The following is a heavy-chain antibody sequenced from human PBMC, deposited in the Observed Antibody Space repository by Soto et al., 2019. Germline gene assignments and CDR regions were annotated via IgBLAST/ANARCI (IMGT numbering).Heavy chain of an antibody. CDR3: AKTGLWFGELLSDYYYGMDV. J-gene: IGHJ6*02. CDR2: ISGSGGST. V-gene: IGHV3-23*01. D-gene: IGHD3-10*01. CDR1: GFTFSSYA. Sequence: GGSLRLSCAASGFTFSSYAMSWVRQAPGKGLEWVSAISGSGGSTYYADSVKGRFTISRDNSKNTLYLQMNSLRAEDTAVYYCAKTGLWFGELLSDYYYGMDVWGQGTTVTVSS.